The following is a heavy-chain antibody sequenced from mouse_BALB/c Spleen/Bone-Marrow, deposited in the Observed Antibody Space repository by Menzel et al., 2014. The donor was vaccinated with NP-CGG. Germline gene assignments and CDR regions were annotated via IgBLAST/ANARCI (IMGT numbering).Heavy chain of an antibody. J-gene: IGHJ2*01. Sequence: VQLQQSGEELVKPGASVKLSCTASGFNIKDTFMHWVKQRPEQGLEWIGRIAPPNDNTKYDPKFQGKATITADTSSNTAYLQLSSLTSEDTAVYSCARYFSGLYFDSCGQGTTLTVSS. V-gene: IGHV14-3*02. CDR2: IAPPNDNT. D-gene: IGHD3-1*01. CDR3: ARYFSGLYFDS. CDR1: GFNIKDTF.